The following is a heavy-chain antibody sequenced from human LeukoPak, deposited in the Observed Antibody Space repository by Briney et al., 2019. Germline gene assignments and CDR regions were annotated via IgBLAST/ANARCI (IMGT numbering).Heavy chain of an antibody. V-gene: IGHV1-46*03. J-gene: IGHJ4*02. CDR3: ARDLFEPRGYSYGYVGY. CDR1: GYTFTSYY. CDR2: INPSGGST. D-gene: IGHD5-18*01. Sequence: ASVKVSCKASGYTFTSYYMHWVRQAPGQGLEWMGIINPSGGSTSYAQKFQGRVTMTRDTSTSTVYMEPSSLRSEDTAVYYCARDLFEPRGYSYGYVGYWGQGTLVTVSS.